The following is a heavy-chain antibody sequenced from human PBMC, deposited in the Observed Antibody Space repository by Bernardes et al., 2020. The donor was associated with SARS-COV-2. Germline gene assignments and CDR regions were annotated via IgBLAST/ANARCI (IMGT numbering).Heavy chain of an antibody. Sequence: ASVKVSCMVSGYTLPELSMHWVRQAPGKGLEWMGGFDPEDGETIYAQKFQGRVTMTEDTSTDTAYMELSSLRSEDTAVYYCATGPALVPAAREAWFDPWGQGTLVTVSS. CDR3: ATGPALVPAAREAWFDP. CDR2: FDPEDGET. V-gene: IGHV1-24*01. CDR1: GYTLPELS. J-gene: IGHJ5*02. D-gene: IGHD2-2*01.